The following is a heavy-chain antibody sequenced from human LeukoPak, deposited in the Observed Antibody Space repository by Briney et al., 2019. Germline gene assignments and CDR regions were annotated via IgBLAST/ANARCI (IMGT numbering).Heavy chain of an antibody. Sequence: GASVKVSCKASGYTFTSYYMHWVRQAPGQGLEWMGIINPSGGSTSCAQKFQGRVTMTRDTSTSTVYMELSSLRSEDTAVYYCARVRSRVRGAFDIWGQGTVVTVSS. V-gene: IGHV1-46*01. CDR1: GYTFTSYY. J-gene: IGHJ3*02. CDR3: ARVRSRVRGAFDI. CDR2: INPSGGST. D-gene: IGHD3-10*01.